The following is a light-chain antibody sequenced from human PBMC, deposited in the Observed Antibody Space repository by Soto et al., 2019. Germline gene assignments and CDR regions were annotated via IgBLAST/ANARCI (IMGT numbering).Light chain of an antibody. Sequence: EIVVTQSPDTLSLSPGERATLSCRTSQSVGSNYLAWYQQKPGQAPRLLIYASSSRATGIPDRFSGSGSGTDFTLTITRLEPEDFVMYYCQQYGSSPRTFGQGTKLEIK. CDR2: ASS. CDR3: QQYGSSPRT. V-gene: IGKV3-20*01. J-gene: IGKJ2*01. CDR1: QSVGSNY.